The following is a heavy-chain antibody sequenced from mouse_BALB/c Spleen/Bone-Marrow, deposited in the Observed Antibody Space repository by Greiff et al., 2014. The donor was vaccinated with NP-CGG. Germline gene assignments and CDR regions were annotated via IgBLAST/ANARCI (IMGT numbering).Heavy chain of an antibody. J-gene: IGHJ4*01. CDR2: ISDGGGYT. D-gene: IGHD2-10*02. CDR1: GFTFSDYY. V-gene: IGHV5-4*02. CDR3: ARSGERYGAMDY. Sequence: DVHLVESGGGLVKPGGSLKLSCAASGFTFSDYYMYWVRQTPEKRLEWVATISDGGGYTYYPDSVWGRFTISRDNAKNNLYLQTSSLKSEDTAMYYCARSGERYGAMDYWGQGTSVTVFS.